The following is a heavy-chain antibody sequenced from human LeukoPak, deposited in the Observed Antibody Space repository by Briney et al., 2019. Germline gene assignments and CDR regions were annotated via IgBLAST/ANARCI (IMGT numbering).Heavy chain of an antibody. CDR1: GFTFSNYA. CDR2: THGSEK. Sequence: GGSLRLSCAASGFTFSNYAMSWVRQAPGRGLEWVANTHGSEKYYVDSVKGRFTISRDNAKNSLYLQMNSLRAEDTAVYYCARETPYGSLTFDYWGQGTLVTVSS. V-gene: IGHV3-7*03. CDR3: ARETPYGSLTFDY. D-gene: IGHD3-10*01. J-gene: IGHJ4*02.